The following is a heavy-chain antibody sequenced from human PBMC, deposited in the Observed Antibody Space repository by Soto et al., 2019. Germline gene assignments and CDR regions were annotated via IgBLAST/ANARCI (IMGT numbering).Heavy chain of an antibody. V-gene: IGHV3-33*01. Sequence: QVQLVASGGGVVQTGRSLRLSCAASGLTFSSYGMHWVRQAPGKGLEWVAVIWYDGSNKYYADSVKGRFTISRDNSKNTLYLQMNSLIDEDTAVYYCARMACYDSKERVDYWGLGTLVTVSS. J-gene: IGHJ4*02. CDR1: GLTFSSYG. CDR2: IWYDGSNK. D-gene: IGHD3-22*01. CDR3: ARMACYDSKERVDY.